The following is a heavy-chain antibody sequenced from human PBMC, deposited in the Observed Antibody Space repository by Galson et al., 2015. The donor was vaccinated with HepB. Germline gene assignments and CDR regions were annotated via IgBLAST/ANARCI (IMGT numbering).Heavy chain of an antibody. Sequence: SLRLSCAVSGFTFSDYYMSWIRQAPGKGLEWISYISSSSLYTNYADSVKGRFTISRDNAKNSLYLQMSSARAEDTALYYCARVADADYGDHSHFDYWGQGTLVTVSS. D-gene: IGHD4-17*01. CDR1: GFTFSDYY. J-gene: IGHJ4*02. V-gene: IGHV3-11*06. CDR3: ARVADADYGDHSHFDY. CDR2: ISSSSLYT.